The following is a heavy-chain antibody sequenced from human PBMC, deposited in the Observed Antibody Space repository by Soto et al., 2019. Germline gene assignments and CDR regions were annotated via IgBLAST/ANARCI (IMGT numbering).Heavy chain of an antibody. J-gene: IGHJ3*02. CDR3: AKDIGTYYDFWSGFDAFDI. D-gene: IGHD3-3*01. CDR1: GFTFSSYA. V-gene: IGHV3-23*01. CDR2: ISGSGGST. Sequence: VQLLESGGGLVQPGGSLRLSCAASGFTFSSYAMSWVRQAPGKGLEWVSAISGSGGSTYYADSVKGRFTISRDNSKNTLYLQMNSLRAEDTAVYYCAKDIGTYYDFWSGFDAFDIWGQGTMVTVSS.